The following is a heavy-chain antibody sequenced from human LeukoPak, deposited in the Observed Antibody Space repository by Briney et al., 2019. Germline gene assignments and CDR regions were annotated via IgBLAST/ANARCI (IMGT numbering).Heavy chain of an antibody. CDR2: ISAYNGNT. Sequence: ASAKVSCKASDDTFTNYGISWVRQAPGQGLECMGWISAYNGNTNQAQKLQGRVTITTDTSTRTAYMELRSLRSDDTAVYYCARDYYDSSGYYYVFAYWGQGTLVTVSS. CDR1: DDTFTNYG. J-gene: IGHJ4*02. V-gene: IGHV1-18*01. CDR3: ARDYYDSSGYYYVFAY. D-gene: IGHD3-22*01.